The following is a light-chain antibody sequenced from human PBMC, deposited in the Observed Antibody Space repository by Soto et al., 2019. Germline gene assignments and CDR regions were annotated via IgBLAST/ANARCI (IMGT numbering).Light chain of an antibody. CDR1: NSDIGGHNY. J-gene: IGLJ1*01. V-gene: IGLV2-11*01. CDR3: CSYTGPHSWGYV. Sequence: QSVLTQPRSVSGSPGQSVTISCTGSNSDIGGHNYVSWYQQHPGKAPKLMIHDVTERPPGVPDRFSGSKSGTAASLTISGLQAEDAADYYCCSYTGPHSWGYVFGTGTKVT. CDR2: DVT.